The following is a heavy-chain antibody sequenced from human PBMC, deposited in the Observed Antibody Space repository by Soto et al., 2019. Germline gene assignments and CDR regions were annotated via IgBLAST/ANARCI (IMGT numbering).Heavy chain of an antibody. CDR2: IYYSGST. Sequence: SETLCLTCTVSGGSISSLGYYLRCIRPHPGKGLEWIGYIYYSGSTYYNPSLKSRVTISVDTSKNQFSLKLSSVTAADTAVYYCVTDSNSRAVGVTLFDYWGQGTLVTVSS. D-gene: IGHD1-26*01. CDR1: GGSISSLGYY. J-gene: IGHJ4*02. V-gene: IGHV4-31*03. CDR3: VTDSNSRAVGVTLFDY.